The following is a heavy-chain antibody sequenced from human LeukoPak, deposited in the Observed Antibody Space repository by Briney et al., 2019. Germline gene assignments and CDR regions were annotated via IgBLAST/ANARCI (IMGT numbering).Heavy chain of an antibody. D-gene: IGHD3-3*01. Sequence: SETLSLTCTVSGGSISSYYWSWIRQPPGKGLEWIGYIYYSGSTNYNPSLKSRVTISVDTSKNQFSLKLSSVTAADTAVYYCARANRYYDFWSGSGGYYYYYMDVWGKGTMVTVSS. CDR2: IYYSGST. CDR1: GGSISSYY. CDR3: ARANRYYDFWSGSGGYYYYYMDV. V-gene: IGHV4-59*08. J-gene: IGHJ6*03.